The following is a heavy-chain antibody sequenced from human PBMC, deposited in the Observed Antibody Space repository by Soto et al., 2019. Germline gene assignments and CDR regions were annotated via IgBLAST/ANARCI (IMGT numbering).Heavy chain of an antibody. CDR2: ISYDGSNK. D-gene: IGHD2-15*01. CDR1: GFTFSSYA. J-gene: IGHJ4*02. Sequence: GGSLRLSCAASGFTFSSYAMHWVRQAPGKGLEWVAVISYDGSNKYYADSVKGRFTISRDNSKNTLYLQMNSLRAEDTAVYYCARPARIVVVVAVTRDYFVYWGQGTLVTVSS. V-gene: IGHV3-30-3*01. CDR3: ARPARIVVVVAVTRDYFVY.